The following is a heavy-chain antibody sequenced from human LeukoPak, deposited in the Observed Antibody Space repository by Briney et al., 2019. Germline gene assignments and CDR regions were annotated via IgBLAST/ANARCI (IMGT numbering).Heavy chain of an antibody. Sequence: PSQTLSLTCTVSGGSISSGGYYWSWIRQHPGKGLEWIGYIYYSGSAYYNPSLKSRVTVSVDTSENQFSLKLSSVTAADTAVYYCARVNYGSATKEDYWGQGTLVTVSS. CDR3: ARVNYGSATKEDY. V-gene: IGHV4-31*03. J-gene: IGHJ4*02. CDR2: IYYSGSA. D-gene: IGHD3-10*01. CDR1: GGSISSGGYY.